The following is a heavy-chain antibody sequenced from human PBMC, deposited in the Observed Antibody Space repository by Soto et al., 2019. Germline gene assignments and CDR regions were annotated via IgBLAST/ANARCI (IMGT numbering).Heavy chain of an antibody. CDR2: INARNGGT. CDR1: GFSFTGYC. Sequence: ASVKVSCKASGFSFTGYCIHWLRQAPGRGLEWMGWINARNGGTEYAQKFQGRVIMERDTSTATAYLTLSSLTSDDTAVYYCAKGGSCELAYWLDHWGLGTLVTVSS. J-gene: IGHJ4*02. V-gene: IGHV1-2*02. D-gene: IGHD3-16*01. CDR3: AKGGSCELAYWLDH.